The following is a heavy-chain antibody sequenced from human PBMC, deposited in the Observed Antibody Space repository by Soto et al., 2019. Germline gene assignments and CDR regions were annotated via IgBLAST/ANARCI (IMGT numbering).Heavy chain of an antibody. J-gene: IGHJ4*02. D-gene: IGHD2-2*01. CDR2: ISYDGSNK. Sequence: QVQLVESGGGVVQPGRSLRLSCAASGFTFSSYAMHWVRQAPGKGLEWVAVISYDGSNKYYADSVKGRFTIYRDNSKNTRYLQMNSLRAEDTAVYYCARARLDTPALDYWGQGTLVTVSS. CDR3: ARARLDTPALDY. V-gene: IGHV3-30-3*01. CDR1: GFTFSSYA.